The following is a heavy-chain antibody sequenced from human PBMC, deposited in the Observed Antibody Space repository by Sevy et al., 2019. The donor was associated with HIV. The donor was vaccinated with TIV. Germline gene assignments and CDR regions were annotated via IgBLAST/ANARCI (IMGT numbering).Heavy chain of an antibody. CDR3: AKDSYFDNTVFDY. V-gene: IGHV3-23*01. CDR1: GFTLNNYA. Sequence: HGGSLRLSCAASGFTLNNYAMNWVRQAPGKGLEWVSGISGSGGSTYYADSVRGRFTISRDNSKNTLYLQMSSLRVEDTAVYYCAKDSYFDNTVFDYWGQGTLVTVSS. CDR2: ISGSGGST. D-gene: IGHD3-22*01. J-gene: IGHJ4*02.